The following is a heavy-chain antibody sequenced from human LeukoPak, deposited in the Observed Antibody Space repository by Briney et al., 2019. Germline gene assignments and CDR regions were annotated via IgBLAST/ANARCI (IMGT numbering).Heavy chain of an antibody. D-gene: IGHD2-21*02. V-gene: IGHV3-23*01. Sequence: GGSLRLSCAASGFTFSSFAMHWVRQAPGKGLEWVSSIRGRGDSTYYADSVKGRFTISRDNSKNMLYLQMNSLRAEDTAIYYCAKDQCGGDCYGWIDPWGQGTLVTVSP. CDR1: GFTFSSFA. CDR2: IRGRGDST. CDR3: AKDQCGGDCYGWIDP. J-gene: IGHJ5*02.